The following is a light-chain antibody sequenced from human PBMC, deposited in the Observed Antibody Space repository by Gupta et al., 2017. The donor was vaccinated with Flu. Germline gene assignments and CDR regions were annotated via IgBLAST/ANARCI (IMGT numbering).Light chain of an antibody. J-gene: IGKJ1*01. V-gene: IGKV3-11*01. CDR2: DAS. CDR1: QSVSSY. Sequence: EIVLTQSPATLSLSPGERATLSCRASQSVSSYLAWYQQKPGQAPRLLIYDASNRATGIPARFSGSGSGTDFTLTISSLEPEDFAVYYCQQRSNLRTFDQGTKVEIK. CDR3: QQRSNLRT.